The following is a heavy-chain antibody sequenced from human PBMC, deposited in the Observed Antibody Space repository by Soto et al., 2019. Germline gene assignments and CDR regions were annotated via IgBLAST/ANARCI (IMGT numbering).Heavy chain of an antibody. CDR2: IYYSGST. CDR3: VHCSGGSCYSGAFDI. D-gene: IGHD2-15*01. J-gene: IGHJ3*02. Sequence: SETLSLTCTVSGGSISSSSYYWGWIRQPPGKGLEWIGSIYYSGSTYYNPSLKSRVTISVDTSKNQFSLKLSSVTAADTAVYYCVHCSGGSCYSGAFDIWGQGTMVTVSS. CDR1: GGSISSSSYY. V-gene: IGHV4-39*01.